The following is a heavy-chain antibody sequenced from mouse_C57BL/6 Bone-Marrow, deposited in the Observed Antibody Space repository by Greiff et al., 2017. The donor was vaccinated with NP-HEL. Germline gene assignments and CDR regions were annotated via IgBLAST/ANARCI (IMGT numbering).Heavy chain of an antibody. CDR2: IDPSDSYT. V-gene: IGHV1-50*01. J-gene: IGHJ3*01. D-gene: IGHD2-5*01. CDR3: ARSGSNPFAY. CDR1: GYTFTSYW. Sequence: QVQLQQPGAELVKPGASVKLSCKASGYTFTSYWMQGVKKRPGQGLEWIGEIDPSDSYTNYNQKFKGKATLTVDTSSSTAYMQLSSLTSEDSAVYYCARSGSNPFAYWGQGTLVTVSA.